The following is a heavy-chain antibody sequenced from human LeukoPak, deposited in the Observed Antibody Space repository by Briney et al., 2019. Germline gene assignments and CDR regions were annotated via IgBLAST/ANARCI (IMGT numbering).Heavy chain of an antibody. Sequence: GGSLRLSCAASGFTFSSYEMNWVRQAPGKGLEWVSYISSSGSTIYYADSVKGRFTISRDNAKNSLYLRMNSLRAEDTAVYYCARELELFAFDIWGQGTMVTVSS. D-gene: IGHD1-7*01. CDR2: ISSSGSTI. CDR3: ARELELFAFDI. J-gene: IGHJ3*02. V-gene: IGHV3-48*03. CDR1: GFTFSSYE.